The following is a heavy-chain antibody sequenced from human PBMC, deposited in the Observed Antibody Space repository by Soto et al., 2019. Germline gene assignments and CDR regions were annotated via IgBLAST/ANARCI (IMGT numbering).Heavy chain of an antibody. CDR3: ARTEVPESSSWHPCDP. CDR2: INHSGST. V-gene: IGHV4-34*01. D-gene: IGHD6-13*01. Sequence: SETLSLTCAVYGGSFSGYYWSWIRQPPGKGLEWIGEINHSGSTNYNPSLKGRVTISVDTSKNQFSLKLISVTAADTAVFYCARTEVPESSSWHPCDPWGQGTLVTVSS. J-gene: IGHJ5*02. CDR1: GGSFSGYY.